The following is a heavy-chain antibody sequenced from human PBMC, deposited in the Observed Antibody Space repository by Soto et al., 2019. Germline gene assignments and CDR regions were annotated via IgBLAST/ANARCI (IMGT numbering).Heavy chain of an antibody. J-gene: IGHJ4*02. D-gene: IGHD2-15*01. V-gene: IGHV3-23*01. Sequence: EVQLLESGGGLVHPGGSLRLSCVASGFSSSDYSMTWVRQGPGRGLEWVATLTPTGTTFYADSVKGRFTISRDNNRNTLSLQMYNLRAEDTARYYCAKRATTVPTPGNYFDCWGQGTLVTVSS. CDR1: GFSSSDYS. CDR2: LTPTGTT. CDR3: AKRATTVPTPGNYFDC.